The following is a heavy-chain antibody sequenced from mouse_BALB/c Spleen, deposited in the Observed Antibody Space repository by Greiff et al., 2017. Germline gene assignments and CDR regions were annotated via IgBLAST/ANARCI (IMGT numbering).Heavy chain of an antibody. Sequence: EVQLQQSGPGLVKPSQSLSLTCTVTGYSITSDYAWNWIRQFPGNKLEWMGYISYSGSTSYNPSLKSRISITRDTSKNQFFLQLNSVTTEDTATYYCARGYVAMDYWGQGTSVTVSS. D-gene: IGHD1-2*01. CDR2: ISYSGST. J-gene: IGHJ4*01. CDR3: ARGYVAMDY. V-gene: IGHV3-2*02. CDR1: GYSITSDYA.